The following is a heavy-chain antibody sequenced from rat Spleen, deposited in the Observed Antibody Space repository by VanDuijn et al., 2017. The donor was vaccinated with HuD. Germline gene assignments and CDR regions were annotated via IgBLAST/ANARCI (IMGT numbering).Heavy chain of an antibody. V-gene: IGHV5-20*01. D-gene: IGHD1-4*01. CDR2: ISYDGGST. CDR3: TRETRGYFDY. J-gene: IGHJ2*01. CDR1: GFTFSDYY. Sequence: EVQLVESGGGLVQPGRSLKLSCAASGFTFSDYYMAWVRQAPTKGLEWVASISYDGGSTYYPDSVKGRFTISRDNAESTLYLQVNSLRSEDTATYYCTRETRGYFDYWGQGVMVTVSS.